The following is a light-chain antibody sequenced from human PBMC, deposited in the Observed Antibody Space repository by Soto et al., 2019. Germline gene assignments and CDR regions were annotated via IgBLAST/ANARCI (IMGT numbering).Light chain of an antibody. CDR1: QRISSW. Sequence: DTQMTQSPSTLSASVGDRVTITCRASQRISSWLAWYQHKPGKAPNLLIYKASSLESGVPSRFSGSGSGTEFTLTVSSLQPDEFATYYCQQYDSYPLTFGGGTKVEIK. J-gene: IGKJ4*01. CDR3: QQYDSYPLT. CDR2: KAS. V-gene: IGKV1-5*03.